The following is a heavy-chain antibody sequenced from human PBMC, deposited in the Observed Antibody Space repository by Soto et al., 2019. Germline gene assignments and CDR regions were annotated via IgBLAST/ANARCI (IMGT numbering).Heavy chain of an antibody. Sequence: GGSLRLSCTASGFTFEDYTMSWVRQAPGKGLEWVGFIRSKVYGGTTKYAASVKGRFTISRDDSRSIAYLQMNSLKIEDTAVYYCTRDSQWLPQAYGADAWGQGTTVTVSS. D-gene: IGHD6-19*01. CDR2: IRSKVYGGTT. CDR1: GFTFEDYT. J-gene: IGHJ6*02. CDR3: TRDSQWLPQAYGADA. V-gene: IGHV3-49*04.